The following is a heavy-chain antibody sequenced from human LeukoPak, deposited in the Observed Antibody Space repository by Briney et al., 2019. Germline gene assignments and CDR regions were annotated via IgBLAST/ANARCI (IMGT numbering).Heavy chain of an antibody. CDR2: IHPGDSDT. CDR1: GYSFAYW. Sequence: GESLKISCKGSGYSFAYWIAWVRQMPGKGLEWMGTIHPGDSDTRYSPSFQGQVTISVDKSISTAYLQWSSLQASDTAMYYCARQDGAAKFYFDYWGQGTLVTVSS. D-gene: IGHD5-24*01. J-gene: IGHJ4*02. CDR3: ARQDGAAKFYFDY. V-gene: IGHV5-51*01.